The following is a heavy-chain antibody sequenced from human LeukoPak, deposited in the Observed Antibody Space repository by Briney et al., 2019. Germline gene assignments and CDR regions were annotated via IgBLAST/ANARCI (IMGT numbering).Heavy chain of an antibody. CDR1: GFTFSSYA. CDR3: AREDRGRLGELSLYY. D-gene: IGHD3-16*02. Sequence: GGSLRLSCAASGFTFSSYAMHWVRQAPGKGLEWVAVISYDGSNKYYADSVKGRFTISRDNSKNTLYLQMNSLRAEDTAVYYCAREDRGRLGELSLYYWGQGTLVTVSS. CDR2: ISYDGSNK. V-gene: IGHV3-30-3*01. J-gene: IGHJ4*02.